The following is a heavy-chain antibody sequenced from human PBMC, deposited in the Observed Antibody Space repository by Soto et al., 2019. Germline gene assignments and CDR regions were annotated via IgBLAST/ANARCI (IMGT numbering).Heavy chain of an antibody. Sequence: EVQLLESGGGLVQPGGSLRLSCAASGFTFSSYAMSWVRQAPGKGLEWVSAISGSGGSTYYADSVKGRFTISRDNSKNTLYLQMNSLRAEDTAVYYCAKDLTRYSGYDYPDGYFDYWGQGTLVTVSS. CDR1: GFTFSSYA. J-gene: IGHJ4*02. D-gene: IGHD5-12*01. CDR2: ISGSGGST. V-gene: IGHV3-23*01. CDR3: AKDLTRYSGYDYPDGYFDY.